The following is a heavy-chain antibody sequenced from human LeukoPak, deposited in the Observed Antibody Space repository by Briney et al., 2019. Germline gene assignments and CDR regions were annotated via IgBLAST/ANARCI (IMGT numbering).Heavy chain of an antibody. V-gene: IGHV4-30-2*01. CDR3: ARGLEYSGYDPNNWFDP. D-gene: IGHD5-12*01. CDR1: GGSISSGGYS. J-gene: IGHJ5*02. CDR2: IYHSGST. Sequence: SQTLSLTCAVSGGSISSGGYSWIWIRQPPGKGLESIGYIYHSGSTYYNPSLKSRVTISVDRSKNQFSLKLSSVTAADTAVYYCARGLEYSGYDPNNWFDPWGQGTLVTVSS.